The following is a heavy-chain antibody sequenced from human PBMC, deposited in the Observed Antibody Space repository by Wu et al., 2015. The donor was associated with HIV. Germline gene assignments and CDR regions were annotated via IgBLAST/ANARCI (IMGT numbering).Heavy chain of an antibody. V-gene: IGHV1-18*01. D-gene: IGHD6-19*01. CDR2: ISTYNANT. Sequence: QIQLMQSGAEVKQPGASVKVSCKASGYTFTNFGISWVRQAPGQGLEWMGWISTYNANTNFAQKLQGRITMTTDTSTTTAYMELRSLTSDDTATYYSARDSPAVAARVAFDVWAKGSGHRLF. CDR1: GYTFTNFG. CDR3: ARDSPAVAARVAFDV. J-gene: IGHJ3*01.